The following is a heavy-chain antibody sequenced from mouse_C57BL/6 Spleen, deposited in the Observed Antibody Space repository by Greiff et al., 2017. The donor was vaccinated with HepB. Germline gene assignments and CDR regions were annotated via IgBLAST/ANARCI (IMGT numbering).Heavy chain of an antibody. D-gene: IGHD4-1*02. V-gene: IGHV5-17*01. J-gene: IGHJ4*01. CDR1: GFTFSDYG. Sequence: EVQRVESGGGLVKPGGSLKLSCAASGFTFSDYGMHWVRQPPEKGLEWVAYISSGSSTIYYADTVKGRFTISRDNANNTLFLQITNLRSEDTAVYYCAIQLGSYAMDYWGQGASVTVAS. CDR2: ISSGSSTI. CDR3: AIQLGSYAMDY.